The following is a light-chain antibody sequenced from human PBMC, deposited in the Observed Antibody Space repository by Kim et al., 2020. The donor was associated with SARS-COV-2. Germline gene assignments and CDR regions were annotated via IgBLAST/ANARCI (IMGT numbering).Light chain of an antibody. CDR2: TND. V-gene: IGLV1-44*01. CDR3: ATWDGSLNGWV. J-gene: IGLJ3*02. CDR1: NSNIGRNS. Sequence: QSVLTQPPSASGTPGQRVTISCSGSNSNIGRNSVSWYLQLPGTAPQLLIHTNDQRPSGVPDRFSGSKSGTSASLAISGLRSEDEANFFCATWDGSLNGWVFGGGTQLTVL.